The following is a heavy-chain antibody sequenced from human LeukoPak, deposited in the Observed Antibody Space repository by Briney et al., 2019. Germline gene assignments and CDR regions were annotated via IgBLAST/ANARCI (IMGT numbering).Heavy chain of an antibody. CDR2: INPNSGGT. CDR3: ARAVTIVGATNQFFEFDY. V-gene: IGHV1-2*02. CDR1: GYTFTGYY. Sequence: ASVKVSCKASGYTFTGYYMHWVRQAPGQGLEWMGWINPNSGGTNYAQKFQGRVTMTRDTSISTAYMELRRLRSDDTAVYYCARAVTIVGATNQFFEFDYWGQGTLVTVSS. D-gene: IGHD1-26*01. J-gene: IGHJ4*02.